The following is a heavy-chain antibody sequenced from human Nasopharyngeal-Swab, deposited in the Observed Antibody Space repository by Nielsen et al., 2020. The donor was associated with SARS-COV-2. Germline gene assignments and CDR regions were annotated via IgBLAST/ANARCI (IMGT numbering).Heavy chain of an antibody. Sequence: ASVKVSCKASGFSFSNYYMHWMRQAPGQGLEWVGLINPRGDTTSYAQKLQGRVTMTRDTSTSTVYMELSSLRSEDTAVYYCARAPEGGIYAWKYWGQGTQVTVSS. J-gene: IGHJ4*02. V-gene: IGHV1-46*04. D-gene: IGHD1-1*01. CDR1: GFSFSNYY. CDR2: INPRGDTT. CDR3: ARAPEGGIYAWKY.